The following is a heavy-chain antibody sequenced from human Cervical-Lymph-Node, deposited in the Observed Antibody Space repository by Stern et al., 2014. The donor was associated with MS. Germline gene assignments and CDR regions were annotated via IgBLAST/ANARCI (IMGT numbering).Heavy chain of an antibody. CDR1: GSTVNSNY. J-gene: IGHJ5*02. V-gene: IGHV3-66*01. D-gene: IGHD5-24*01. Sequence: EVQLEESGGTLVQPGGSLRLSCAASGSTVNSNYMTWVRQAPGKGLEWVSIFYSGISTYYAESVKGRFSFSIDNSKNTLFLHMNNLRVEDTAMYYCTREMAARRLDPWGQGTLVIVSA. CDR3: TREMAARRLDP. CDR2: FYSGIST.